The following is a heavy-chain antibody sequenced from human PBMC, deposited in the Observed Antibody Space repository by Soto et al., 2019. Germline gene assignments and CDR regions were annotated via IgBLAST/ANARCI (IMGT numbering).Heavy chain of an antibody. V-gene: IGHV1-3*01. CDR1: GYTFSSYA. Sequence: ASVKVSCKASGYTFSSYAMHWVRQAPGQRLEWMGWINAGNGNTKYSQKFQGRVTITRDTSASTAYMELSSLRSEDTAVYYCARGGSLYWYFDLWGRGTLVTVS. CDR2: INAGNGNT. CDR3: ARGGSLYWYFDL. D-gene: IGHD1-26*01. J-gene: IGHJ2*01.